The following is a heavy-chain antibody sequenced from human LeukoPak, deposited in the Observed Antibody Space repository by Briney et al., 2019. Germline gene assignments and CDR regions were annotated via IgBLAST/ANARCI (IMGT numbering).Heavy chain of an antibody. Sequence: SETLSLTRAVYGGSFSGYYWSWIRQPPRKGLEWVGEINHSGSTHYKPPLTRGDTISVDTPKNQFSLKLSSVSAADTAVSYCARDTERIAAASHAFDIWGQGTMVTVSS. CDR2: INHSGST. J-gene: IGHJ3*02. V-gene: IGHV4-34*01. CDR1: GGSFSGYY. CDR3: ARDTERIAAASHAFDI. D-gene: IGHD6-13*01.